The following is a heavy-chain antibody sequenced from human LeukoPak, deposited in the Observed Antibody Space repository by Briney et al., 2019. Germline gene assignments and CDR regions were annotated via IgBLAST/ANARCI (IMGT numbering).Heavy chain of an antibody. D-gene: IGHD6-13*01. CDR2: IKQDGGEK. CDR1: GFTFSSYW. V-gene: IGHV3-7*01. J-gene: IGHJ6*02. Sequence: GGSLRLSCAASGFTFSSYWMSWVRQAPGKGLEWVANIKQDGGEKYYVDSVKGRFTISRDNAKNSLYLQMNSLRAEDTAVYYCARENRIAAAGPTGYYYYGMDVWGQGTTVTVSS. CDR3: ARENRIAAAGPTGYYYYGMDV.